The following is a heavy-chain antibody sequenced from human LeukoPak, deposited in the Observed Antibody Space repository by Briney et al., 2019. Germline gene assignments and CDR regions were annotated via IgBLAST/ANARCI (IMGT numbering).Heavy chain of an antibody. D-gene: IGHD3-22*01. CDR2: IWYDGSNK. CDR1: GFTFSSYG. Sequence: GRSLRLSCAASGFTFSSYGMHWVRQAPGKGLEWVAVIWYDGSNKYYADSVKGRFTISRDNSKNTLYLQMNSLRAEDTAVYYCARGQNYYDSSGYYYRLFDYWGQGTLVTVSS. J-gene: IGHJ4*02. CDR3: ARGQNYYDSSGYYYRLFDY. V-gene: IGHV3-33*01.